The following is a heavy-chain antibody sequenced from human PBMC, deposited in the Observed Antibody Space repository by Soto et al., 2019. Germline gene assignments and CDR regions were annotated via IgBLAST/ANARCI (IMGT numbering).Heavy chain of an antibody. J-gene: IGHJ3*02. CDR1: GYTLTELS. D-gene: IGHD1-26*01. CDR3: ATDRRVGASGAFDI. V-gene: IGHV1-24*01. CDR2: FDPEDGET. Sequence: ASVKVSCKVSGYTLTELSMHWVRQAPGKGLEWTGGFDPEDGETIYAQKFQGRVTMTEVTSTDTAYMELSSLRSEDTVVYYCATDRRVGASGAFDIWGQGTMVTVSS.